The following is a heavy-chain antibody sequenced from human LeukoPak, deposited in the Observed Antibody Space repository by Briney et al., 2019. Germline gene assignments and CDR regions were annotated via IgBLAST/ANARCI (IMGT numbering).Heavy chain of an antibody. CDR1: GFTFSSHW. Sequence: VGSLRLSCAASGFTFSSHWMSWVRQAPGKGLEWVANMNEDGSDKYYVDSVKGRFTISRDNAKNSLYLQMNSLRAEDTAVYYCARDRRLDYWGQGTLVTVSS. J-gene: IGHJ4*02. V-gene: IGHV3-7*01. CDR3: ARDRRLDY. D-gene: IGHD1-1*01. CDR2: MNEDGSDK.